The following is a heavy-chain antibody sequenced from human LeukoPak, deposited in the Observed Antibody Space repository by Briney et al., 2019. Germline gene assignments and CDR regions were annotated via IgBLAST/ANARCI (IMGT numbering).Heavy chain of an antibody. CDR2: IKEDGSAK. CDR1: GFTFSSYW. V-gene: IGHV3-7*05. D-gene: IGHD2-21*02. CDR3: AKDKHIVVVTAMDY. J-gene: IGHJ4*02. Sequence: GGSLRLSCAASGFTFSSYWMSWVRQAPGKGLEWVANIKEDGSAKYSVDSVKGRFTISRDNAKNTLYLQMNSLRAEDAAVYYCAKDKHIVVVTAMDYWGQGTLVTVSS.